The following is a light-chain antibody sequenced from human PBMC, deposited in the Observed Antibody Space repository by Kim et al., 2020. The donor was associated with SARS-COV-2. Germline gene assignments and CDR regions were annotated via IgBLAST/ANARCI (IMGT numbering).Light chain of an antibody. V-gene: IGKV1-27*01. CDR1: RDIGHY. Sequence: ASVGDRVTLTCRASRDIGHYLAWYQQRPGKVPKLLIYGASTLQCGVPSRFSGSGFGTYFTLTITSLQPEDVATYYCQKSYGVPLTFGGGTKVDIK. J-gene: IGKJ4*01. CDR3: QKSYGVPLT. CDR2: GAS.